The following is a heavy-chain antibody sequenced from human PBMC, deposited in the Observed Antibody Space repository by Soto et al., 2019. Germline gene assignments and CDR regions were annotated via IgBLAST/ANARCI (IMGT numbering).Heavy chain of an antibody. D-gene: IGHD6-13*01. CDR1: GYTFSSYA. V-gene: IGHV1-3*01. Sequence: ASVKVSCKASGYTFSSYAMHWVRQAPGQRLEWMGWINAGNGNTKYSQKIQGRVTITRDTSASTAYMELSSLRSEDTAMYYCARAPSWYIFDYWGQGTLVTVS. J-gene: IGHJ4*02. CDR3: ARAPSWYIFDY. CDR2: INAGNGNT.